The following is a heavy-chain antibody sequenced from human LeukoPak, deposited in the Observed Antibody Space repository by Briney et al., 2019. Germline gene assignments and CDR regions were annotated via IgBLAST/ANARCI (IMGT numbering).Heavy chain of an antibody. CDR3: ARSPCTSASCPRRNVFDV. Sequence: PSETLSLTCTVSGGSISNYYWSWIRQPPGKGLEWIGYMYYSGSTNYNPSLESRVTISGNTSKNQFSLKLSSVTAADTAVYYGARSPCTSASCPRRNVFDVWGQGTVVTVSS. J-gene: IGHJ3*01. CDR1: GGSISNYY. V-gene: IGHV4-59*08. CDR2: MYYSGST. D-gene: IGHD2-2*01.